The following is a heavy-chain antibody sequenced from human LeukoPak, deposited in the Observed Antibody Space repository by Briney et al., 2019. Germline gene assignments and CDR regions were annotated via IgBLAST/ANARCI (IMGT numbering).Heavy chain of an antibody. Sequence: PGGSLRLSCAASGFIFTGYFMSWVRQAPGKGLEWVASIKHDGSEKYYVDSVRGRFTISRDNTKNLLYLQMNSLRAEDTAVYYCAKVLDGTGYWNYYFDSWGQGTLVTVSS. D-gene: IGHD3-22*01. V-gene: IGHV3-7*03. CDR2: IKHDGSEK. J-gene: IGHJ4*02. CDR1: GFIFTGYF. CDR3: AKVLDGTGYWNYYFDS.